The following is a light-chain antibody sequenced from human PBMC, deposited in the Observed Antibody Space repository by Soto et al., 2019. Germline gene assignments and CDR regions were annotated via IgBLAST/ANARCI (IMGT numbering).Light chain of an antibody. CDR3: QQYNTWPSRYI. CDR1: QSVGSY. CDR2: GAS. Sequence: EIVMTQSPATLSVSPGGRATLSCRASQSVGSYLAWYQQRPGQPPRLLIYGASTRATGIPARFSGSGSGTEFSLTICSLQSEDFAVYYCQQYNTWPSRYIFGQGTKLEIK. J-gene: IGKJ2*01. V-gene: IGKV3-15*01.